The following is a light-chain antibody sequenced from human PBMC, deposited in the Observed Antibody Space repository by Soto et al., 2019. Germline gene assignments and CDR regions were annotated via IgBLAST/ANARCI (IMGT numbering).Light chain of an antibody. CDR1: QTISNY. V-gene: IGKV1-39*01. CDR2: AAS. Sequence: DLQMTQSPSSLSASVGDRISITCRASQTISNYLNWYQQTPGKAPKLLIYAASSLQSGVPSRFSGSGSGAEFTLTISSLQPEDFATYYCQQSYSTPRTFGQGTKVEIK. CDR3: QQSYSTPRT. J-gene: IGKJ1*01.